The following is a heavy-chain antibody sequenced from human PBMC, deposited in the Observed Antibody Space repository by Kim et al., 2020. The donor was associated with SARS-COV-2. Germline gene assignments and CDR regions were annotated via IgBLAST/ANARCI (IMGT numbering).Heavy chain of an antibody. CDR2: IKQDGSEK. D-gene: IGHD6-19*01. J-gene: IGHJ3*02. CDR3: ASGVAVAGAHDAFDI. CDR1: GFTFSSYW. V-gene: IGHV3-7*01. Sequence: GGSLRLSCAASGFTFSSYWMSWVRQAPGKGLEWVANIKQDGSEKYYVDSVKGRFTISRDNAKNSLYLQMNSLRAEDTAVYYCASGVAVAGAHDAFDIWGQGTMVTVSS.